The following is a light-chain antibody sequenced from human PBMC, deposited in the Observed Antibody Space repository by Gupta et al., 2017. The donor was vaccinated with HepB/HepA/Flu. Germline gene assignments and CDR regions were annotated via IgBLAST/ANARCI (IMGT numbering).Light chain of an antibody. CDR2: KAS. CDR1: QSISSW. V-gene: IGKV1-5*03. CDR3: QQENSESWT. Sequence: DIQMTQSPSTLSASVGDRVTITCRASQSISSWLAWYQQKPGKAPKLLIYKASSLESGVPSRFSGSGSGTEFTLTISSLQPDDFATYYCQQENSESWTFGQGTKVEIK. J-gene: IGKJ1*01.